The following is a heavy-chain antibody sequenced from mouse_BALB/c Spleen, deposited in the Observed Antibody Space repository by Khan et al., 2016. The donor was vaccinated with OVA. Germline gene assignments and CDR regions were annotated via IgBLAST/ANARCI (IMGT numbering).Heavy chain of an antibody. J-gene: IGHJ1*01. CDR1: GISITSGNYR. D-gene: IGHD1-1*01. V-gene: IGHV3-5*02. CDR3: ARDYGSLYWFFDV. CDR2: IYYSGTV. Sequence: EVKLLESGPGLVKPSQTVSLTCTVTGISITSGNYRWSWIRQFPGNKLEWIGNIYYSGTVTYNPSLTSRTTITRDTSKNQFFLEINSLTAEDTATYYCARDYGSLYWFFDVWGAGTTVTVSS.